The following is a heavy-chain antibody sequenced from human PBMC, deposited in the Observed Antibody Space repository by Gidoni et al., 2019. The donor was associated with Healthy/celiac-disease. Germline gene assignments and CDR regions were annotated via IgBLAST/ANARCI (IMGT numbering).Heavy chain of an antibody. V-gene: IGHV1-69*01. Sequence: QVQLVQSGAEVKKPGSSVQVSCKASGGTFSSYAISWVRQAPGQGLEWMGGIIPIFGTANYAQKFQGRVTITADESTSTAYMELSSLRSEDTAVYYCARDAPYCGGDCTFDYWGQGTLVTVSS. J-gene: IGHJ4*02. CDR1: GGTFSSYA. D-gene: IGHD2-21*02. CDR3: ARDAPYCGGDCTFDY. CDR2: IIPIFGTA.